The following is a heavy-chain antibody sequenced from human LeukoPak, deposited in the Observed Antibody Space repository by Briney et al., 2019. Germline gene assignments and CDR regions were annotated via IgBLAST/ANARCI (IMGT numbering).Heavy chain of an antibody. D-gene: IGHD6-13*01. CDR1: GFTFSSYA. V-gene: IGHV3-23*01. Sequence: PGGSLRLSCAASGFTFSSYAMSWVRQAPGKGLEYVSAIGDSGGGTYYADSVKGRFTISRDNSKNTLYLQMNSLRAEDTAVYHCAKDRGPQSSSWFQSFDPWGQGTLVTVSS. CDR2: IGDSGGGT. J-gene: IGHJ5*02. CDR3: AKDRGPQSSSWFQSFDP.